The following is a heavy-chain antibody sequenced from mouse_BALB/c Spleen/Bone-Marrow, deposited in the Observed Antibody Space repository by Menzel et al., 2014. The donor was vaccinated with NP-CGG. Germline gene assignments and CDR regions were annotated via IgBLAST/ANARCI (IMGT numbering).Heavy chain of an antibody. V-gene: IGHV1-22*01. CDR2: VNPNIGGT. J-gene: IGHJ2*01. CDR1: GYTFTDYT. CDR3: VRGRWYY. Sequence: EVQLVESGPELVMPGASVKISCKTSGYTFTDYTLHWVKQSHGKSLEWIGGVNPNIGGTSYNQKFKDKASLTVNKSSTTAYMELRSLTSEDSAVYYCVRGRWYYWGQGTTLTVSS. D-gene: IGHD2-3*01.